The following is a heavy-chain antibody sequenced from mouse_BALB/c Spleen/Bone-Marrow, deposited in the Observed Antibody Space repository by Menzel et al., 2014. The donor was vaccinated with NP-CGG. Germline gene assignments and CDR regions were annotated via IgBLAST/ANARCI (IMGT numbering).Heavy chain of an antibody. CDR2: INPSNGRT. CDR3: ARCYYGNYFDY. V-gene: IGHV1S81*02. D-gene: IGHD2-1*01. J-gene: IGHJ2*01. Sequence: QVQLQQSGAELVKPAASVKLSCKASGYTFTSYWMHWVKQRPGQGLEWIGEINPSNGRTNYNEKFKSKATLTVDKSSSTAYMQLSSLTSEDSAVYYCARCYYGNYFDYWGQGTTLTVSS. CDR1: GYTFTSYW.